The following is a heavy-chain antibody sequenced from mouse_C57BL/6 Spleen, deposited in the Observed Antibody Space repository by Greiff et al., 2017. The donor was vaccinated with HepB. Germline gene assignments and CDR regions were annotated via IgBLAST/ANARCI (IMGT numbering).Heavy chain of an antibody. CDR3: ARGDGSSYYFDY. CDR2: IDPSDSET. J-gene: IGHJ2*01. V-gene: IGHV1-52*01. CDR1: GYTFTSYW. D-gene: IGHD1-1*01. Sequence: QVQLQQPGAELVRPGSSVKLSCKASGYTFTSYWMHWVKQRPIQGLEWIGNIDPSDSETHYNQKFKDKATLTVDKSSSTAYMQLSSLTSEDSAVYYCARGDGSSYYFDYWGQGTTLTVSS.